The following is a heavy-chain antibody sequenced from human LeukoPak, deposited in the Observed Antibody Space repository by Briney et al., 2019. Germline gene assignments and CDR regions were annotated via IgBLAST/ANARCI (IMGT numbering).Heavy chain of an antibody. CDR1: GYTFTGYY. D-gene: IGHD6-19*01. V-gene: IGHV1-2*02. CDR3: ARDHFAVAGNLDY. CDR2: INPNSGGT. Sequence: ASVKVSCKASGYTFTGYYMHWVRQAPGQGLEWMGWINPNSGGTNYAQKFQGRVTMTRDTSISTAYMELSRLRSDDTAVYYCARDHFAVAGNLDYWGQETLVTVSS. J-gene: IGHJ4*02.